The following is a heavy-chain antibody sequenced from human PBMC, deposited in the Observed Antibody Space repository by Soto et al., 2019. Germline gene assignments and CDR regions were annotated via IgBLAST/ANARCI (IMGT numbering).Heavy chain of an antibody. D-gene: IGHD2-21*02. CDR1: GYTFTSHA. J-gene: IGHJ6*03. V-gene: IGHV1-3*04. Sequence: VPLVQSGAEVKKPGASVKVSCKASGYTFTSHAMHWVRQAPGQRQEWMGWMNTVNGNTKYSQKFQGRVTITRDTSPSTAYMELSSLRSEDTALYYCAIVPTAIRDYYMDVWGNGTTVTVSS. CDR2: MNTVNGNT. CDR3: AIVPTAIRDYYMDV.